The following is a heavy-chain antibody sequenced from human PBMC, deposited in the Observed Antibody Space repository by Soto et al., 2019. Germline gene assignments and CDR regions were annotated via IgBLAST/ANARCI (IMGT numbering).Heavy chain of an antibody. Sequence: ASVKVSCKASGYTFTSYGISWVRQAPGQGLEWMGWISACNGNTNYAQKLQGRVTMTTDTSTSTAYMELRSLRSDDTAVYYCVSSGLTLEYFQHWGQGTLVTVSS. CDR2: ISACNGNT. CDR1: GYTFTSYG. CDR3: VSSGLTLEYFQH. J-gene: IGHJ1*01. V-gene: IGHV1-18*01.